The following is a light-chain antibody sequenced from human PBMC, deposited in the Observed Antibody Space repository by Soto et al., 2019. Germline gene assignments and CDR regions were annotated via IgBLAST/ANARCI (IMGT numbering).Light chain of an antibody. CDR2: SAS. J-gene: IGKJ1*01. CDR3: QKYDSAPWT. V-gene: IGKV1-27*01. CDR1: QGIGNS. Sequence: IKMTQSPSSLSASVGDRVIITCRASQGIGNSLAWYQQKAGRVPKLLMHSASTLLSGVPSRFSGSGSGTDFTLTISSLQPEDVATYYCQKYDSAPWTFGQGTKVEIK.